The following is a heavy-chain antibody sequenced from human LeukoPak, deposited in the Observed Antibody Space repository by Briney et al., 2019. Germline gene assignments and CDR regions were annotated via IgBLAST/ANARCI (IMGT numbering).Heavy chain of an antibody. D-gene: IGHD5-18*01. CDR3: ARRRSYGEEFYY. CDR1: GGSIGSSSHY. J-gene: IGHJ4*02. Sequence: SETLSLTCTDSGGSIGSSSHYWRWIRQPPGKGLEWIGGIYYTGGSTYYNPSLKSRATMSLDTSKNQFSLNLRSATVADTAVYYCARRRSYGEEFYYWGQGTLVTVSS. V-gene: IGHV4-39*01. CDR2: IYYTGGST.